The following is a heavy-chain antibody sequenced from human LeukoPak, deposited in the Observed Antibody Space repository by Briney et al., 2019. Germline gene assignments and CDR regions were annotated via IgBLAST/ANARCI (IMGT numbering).Heavy chain of an antibody. CDR1: GFTFSSYG. D-gene: IGHD3-22*01. J-gene: IGHJ4*02. V-gene: IGHV3-30*02. CDR2: IRYDGSNK. Sequence: GGSLRLSCAASGFTFSSYGMHWVRQAPGKGLVWVAFIRYDGSNKYYADSVKGRFTISRDNSKNTLYLQMNSLRAEDTAVYYCARDPNYYDSSGMIGGEYYFDYWGQGTLVTVSS. CDR3: ARDPNYYDSSGMIGGEYYFDY.